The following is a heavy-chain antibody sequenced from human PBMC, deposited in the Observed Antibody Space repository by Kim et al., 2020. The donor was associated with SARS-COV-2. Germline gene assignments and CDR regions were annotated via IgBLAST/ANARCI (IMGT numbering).Heavy chain of an antibody. J-gene: IGHJ4*01. Sequence: SETLSLTCTVSGGSISSGGYYWSWIRQHPGKGLDWIGNIYYSGSTYYNPSRKSRVTLSVDTSKNQFSLKLVTVTDADASDYSCARGRITIFGVDTEFDY. D-gene: IGHD3-3*01. CDR3: ARGRITIFGVDTEFDY. V-gene: IGHV4-31*03. CDR1: GGSISSGGYY. CDR2: IYYSGST.